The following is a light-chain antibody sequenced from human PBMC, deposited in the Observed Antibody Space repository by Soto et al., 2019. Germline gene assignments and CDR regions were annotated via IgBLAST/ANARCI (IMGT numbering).Light chain of an antibody. CDR3: QQCSNWPRT. V-gene: IGKV3-11*01. CDR1: QGVSSS. CDR2: DAS. Sequence: EIVLTQSPATLSLSPGERATLSCRASQGVSSSLAWYQQIPGQAPRLLIYDASNRATGIPARFSGSGFGTDFTLTISSLEPEDSAVYYCQQCSNWPRTFGQGTKVEI. J-gene: IGKJ1*01.